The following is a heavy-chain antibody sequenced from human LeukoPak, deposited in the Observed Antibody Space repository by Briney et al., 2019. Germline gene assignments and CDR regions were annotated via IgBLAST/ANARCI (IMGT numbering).Heavy chain of an antibody. J-gene: IGHJ4*02. CDR1: GFTFSSYS. V-gene: IGHV3-21*01. CDR2: ISSSSSYI. Sequence: GESLKISCAASGFTFSSYSMNWVRQAPGKGLEWVSSISSSSSYIYYADSVKGRFTISRDNAKNSLYLQMNSLRAEDTAVYYCAPGASIAAAGTKGHYFDYWGQGTLVTVSS. D-gene: IGHD6-13*01. CDR3: APGASIAAAGTKGHYFDY.